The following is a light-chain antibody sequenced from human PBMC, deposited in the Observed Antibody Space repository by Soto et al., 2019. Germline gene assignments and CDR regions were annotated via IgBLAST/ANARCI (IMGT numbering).Light chain of an antibody. CDR3: TVWDDSLRGRL. Sequence: QSVVTQPPSASGTPGQRVTLTCSGSSSNIESNYVYWYQQVPGTAPRLLIYRNDQRPSGVPDRFSGSKSGASASLTISALRSEDEADYYCTVWDDSLRGRLFGGGTKLPVL. J-gene: IGLJ2*01. CDR2: RND. CDR1: SSNIESNY. V-gene: IGLV1-47*01.